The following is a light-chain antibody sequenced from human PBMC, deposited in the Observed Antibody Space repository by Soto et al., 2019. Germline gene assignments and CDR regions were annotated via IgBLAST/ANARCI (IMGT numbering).Light chain of an antibody. V-gene: IGKV1-5*03. Sequence: DIQMTQSPSTLSASVGDRVTITCRASQSISSWLAWYQQKPGKAPKLLIYKASSLESGVPSRFSGSGSGTEFTLIISSLRPDDFATYYCQQSWTFGQGTKVEIK. CDR1: QSISSW. J-gene: IGKJ1*01. CDR3: QQSWT. CDR2: KAS.